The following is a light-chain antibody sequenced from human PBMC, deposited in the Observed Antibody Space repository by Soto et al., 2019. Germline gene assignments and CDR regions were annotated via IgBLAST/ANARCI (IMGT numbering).Light chain of an antibody. CDR2: DAS. Sequence: EIVMTQSPATLSVSPGERVTLSCRASQGVSSNLAWYQQKPGQAPRLLIYDASTRATGFPARFSGSGSGTEFTLTISSLQSEDFAVYYCHQYNNWPPKFTFGQGTKLEIK. CDR1: QGVSSN. J-gene: IGKJ2*01. V-gene: IGKV3-15*01. CDR3: HQYNNWPPKFT.